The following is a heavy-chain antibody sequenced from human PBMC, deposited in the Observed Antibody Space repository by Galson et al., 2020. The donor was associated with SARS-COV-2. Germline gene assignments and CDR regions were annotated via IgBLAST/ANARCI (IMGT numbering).Heavy chain of an antibody. CDR3: ATWPYGDYGDS. V-gene: IGHV1-18*04. CDR1: GYRFNVYG. D-gene: IGHD4-17*01. CDR2: ISVYNGNT. Sequence: ASVKVSCKASGYRFNVYGFSWVRQAPGQGLEWMGWISVYNGNTNYAQNFQGRVTMTTDSSTSTTYMELRGLRSDDTAVYYCATWPYGDYGDSWGQGTLITVSS. J-gene: IGHJ4*02.